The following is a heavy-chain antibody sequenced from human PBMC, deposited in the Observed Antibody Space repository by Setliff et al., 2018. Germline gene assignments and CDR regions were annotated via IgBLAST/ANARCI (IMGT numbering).Heavy chain of an antibody. J-gene: IGHJ3*02. CDR3: ARDLSGSYRVHAFDI. CDR2: ISSSSSYI. V-gene: IGHV3-21*01. CDR1: GFTFSSYS. Sequence: GVSLRLSCAASGFTFSSYSMNWVRQAPGKGLEWVSSISSSSSYIYYADSVKGRFTISRDNAKNSLYLQMNSLRAEDTAVYYCARDLSGSYRVHAFDIWGQGTMVTVSS. D-gene: IGHD1-26*01.